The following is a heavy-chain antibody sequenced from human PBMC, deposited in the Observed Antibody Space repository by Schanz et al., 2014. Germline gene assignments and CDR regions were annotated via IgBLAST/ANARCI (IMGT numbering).Heavy chain of an antibody. D-gene: IGHD2-15*01. CDR3: ARDRGYCSGGSCLTFDY. Sequence: QVQLVESGGGVVQPGRSLRLSCAAYGFTLSSYAMHWVRQAPGKGLEWVAVISYDGSNKYYADSVKGRFTISRDNSENTLYLQMNTLRAEDTAVYYCARDRGYCSGGSCLTFDYWGQGTLVTVSS. CDR2: ISYDGSNK. CDR1: GFTLSSYA. J-gene: IGHJ4*02. V-gene: IGHV3-30-3*01.